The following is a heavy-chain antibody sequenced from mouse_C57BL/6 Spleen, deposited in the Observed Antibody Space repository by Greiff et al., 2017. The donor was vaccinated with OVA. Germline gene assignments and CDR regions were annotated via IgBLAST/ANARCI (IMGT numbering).Heavy chain of an antibody. D-gene: IGHD2-2*01. V-gene: IGHV1-15*01. CDR2: IDPETGGT. Sequence: QVQLQQSGAELVRPGASVTLSCKASGYTFTDYEMHWVKQTPVHGLEWIGAIDPETGGTAYNQKFKGKAILTADKSSSTAYMELRSLTSEDSAVYYCTRSYGCDPYAMDYWGQGTSVTVSS. CDR3: TRSYGCDPYAMDY. CDR1: GYTFTDYE. J-gene: IGHJ4*01.